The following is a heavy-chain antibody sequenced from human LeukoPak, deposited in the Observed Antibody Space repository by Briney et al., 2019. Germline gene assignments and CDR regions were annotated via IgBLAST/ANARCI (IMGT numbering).Heavy chain of an antibody. CDR2: IYYSGST. CDR3: ARNGDYGYRYYYYYYMDV. D-gene: IGHD4-17*01. V-gene: IGHV4-59*11. Sequence: SETLSLTCTVSGGSISSHYWSWIRQPPGEGLEWIGYIYYSGSTNYNPSLKSRVTISVDTSKNQFSLKLSSVTAADTAVYYCARNGDYGYRYYYYYYMDVWGKGTTVTVSS. CDR1: GGSISSHY. J-gene: IGHJ6*03.